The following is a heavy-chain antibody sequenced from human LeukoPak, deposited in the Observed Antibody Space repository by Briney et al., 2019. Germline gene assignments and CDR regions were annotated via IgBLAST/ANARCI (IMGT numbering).Heavy chain of an antibody. D-gene: IGHD2-2*02. V-gene: IGHV3-23*01. CDR3: ARDTEHLYFVFDY. CDR1: GLTFSDYA. J-gene: IGHJ4*02. Sequence: GGSLRLSCAASGLTFSDYAMNWVRQAPGKGLEWVSAISGTGGRTFYADSVQGRFTISRDNSKNTLFLHMNSLRDEDTAVYYCARDTEHLYFVFDYWGQGTLVTVSS. CDR2: ISGTGGRT.